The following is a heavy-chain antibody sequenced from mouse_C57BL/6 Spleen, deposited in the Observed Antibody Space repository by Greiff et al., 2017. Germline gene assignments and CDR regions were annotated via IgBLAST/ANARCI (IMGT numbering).Heavy chain of an antibody. V-gene: IGHV5-16*01. CDR2: INYDGSST. J-gene: IGHJ4*01. CDR3: ARDGYPYAMDY. CDR1: GFTFSDYY. D-gene: IGHD2-2*01. Sequence: EVQLVESEGGLVQPGSSMKLSCTASGFTFSDYYMAWVRQVPEKGLEWVANINYDGSSTYYLDSLKSRFIISRDNAKNILYLQMSSLQSEDTATYYCARDGYPYAMDYWGQGTSVTVSS.